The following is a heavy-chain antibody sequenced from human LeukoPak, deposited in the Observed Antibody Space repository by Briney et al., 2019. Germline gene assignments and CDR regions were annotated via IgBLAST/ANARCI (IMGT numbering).Heavy chain of an antibody. CDR2: ISYNGGRK. V-gene: IGHV3-30*03. D-gene: IGHD3-22*01. CDR1: GFTFNTYA. J-gene: IGHJ4*02. Sequence: GGSLRLSCVASGFTFNTYAIHWVQQAPGKGLEWVALISYNGGRKDYAESVKGRFTIDRDNSRNTVFLQMNSLRPDDTAVYSCARQEARGYLYEGLDYWGQGTLVTVSS. CDR3: ARQEARGYLYEGLDY.